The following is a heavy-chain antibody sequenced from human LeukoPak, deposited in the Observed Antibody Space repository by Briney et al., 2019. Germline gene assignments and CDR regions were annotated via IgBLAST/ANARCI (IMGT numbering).Heavy chain of an antibody. Sequence: PSETLSLTCTVSGGSISSYYWSWIRQPPGKGLEWIGYIYYSGSTNYNPSLRSRVTISVDTSKNQFSLKLSSVTAADTAVYYCARGPDIAAAGPFDYWGQGTLVTVSS. CDR2: IYYSGST. D-gene: IGHD6-13*01. CDR3: ARGPDIAAAGPFDY. V-gene: IGHV4-59*01. J-gene: IGHJ4*02. CDR1: GGSISSYY.